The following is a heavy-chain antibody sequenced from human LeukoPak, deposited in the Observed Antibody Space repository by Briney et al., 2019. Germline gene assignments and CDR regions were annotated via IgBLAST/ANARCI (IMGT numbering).Heavy chain of an antibody. V-gene: IGHV3-30*02. J-gene: IGHJ6*03. CDR1: GFTFSSYG. Sequence: GGSLRLSCAASGFTFSSYGMHWVRQAPGKGLEWVAFIRYDGSNKYYADSVKGRFTISRDNSKNTLYLRMNGLRAEDTAVYYCAKDYARSSYYYYYYMDVWGKGTTVTVSS. CDR3: AKDYARSSYYYYYYMDV. CDR2: IRYDGSNK. D-gene: IGHD6-6*01.